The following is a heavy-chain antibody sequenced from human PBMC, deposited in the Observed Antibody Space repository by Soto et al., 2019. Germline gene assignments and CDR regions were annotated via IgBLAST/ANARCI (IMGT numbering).Heavy chain of an antibody. J-gene: IGHJ6*02. CDR3: ARPTDYHYGMQV. Sequence: DSLTISCKGSGYNFHTYWIALVRQMPGKGLGWMGFIYPHDSDTRYSPSFRGQVTISADKSINTAYLQWTSLKASDTAIYFCARPTDYHYGMQVWGQGTTVTV. CDR1: GYNFHTYW. D-gene: IGHD4-17*01. CDR2: IYPHDSDT. V-gene: IGHV5-51*01.